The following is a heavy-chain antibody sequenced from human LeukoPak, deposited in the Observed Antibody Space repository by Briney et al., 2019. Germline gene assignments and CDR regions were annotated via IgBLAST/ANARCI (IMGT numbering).Heavy chain of an antibody. V-gene: IGHV3-48*03. J-gene: IGHJ4*02. CDR2: ISRSGGTI. Sequence: PGGSLRLSCAASGFTFSSYEMNWVRQAPGKGLEWVSFISRSGGTIHYAGSVKGRFTISRDNAKNSLYLEMNSLRAEDTAIYYCTTKLSGYSLVNYWGQGTLVTVSS. D-gene: IGHD3-3*01. CDR1: GFTFSSYE. CDR3: TTKLSGYSLVNY.